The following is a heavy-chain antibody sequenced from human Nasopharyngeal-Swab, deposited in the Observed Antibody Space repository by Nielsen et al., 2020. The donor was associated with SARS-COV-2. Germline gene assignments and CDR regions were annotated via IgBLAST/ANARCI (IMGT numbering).Heavy chain of an antibody. CDR3: ARDLLASRGVNYFDY. CDR2: IWYDGSNK. CDR1: GFTFSSYG. D-gene: IGHD3-10*01. V-gene: IGHV3-33*01. J-gene: IGHJ4*02. Sequence: GGSLRLSCAASGFTFSSYGMHWVRQAPGKGLEWVAVIWYDGSNKYYADSVKGRFTISRDNSKNTLYLQMNSLRAEDTAVYYCARDLLASRGVNYFDYWGQGTLVTVSS.